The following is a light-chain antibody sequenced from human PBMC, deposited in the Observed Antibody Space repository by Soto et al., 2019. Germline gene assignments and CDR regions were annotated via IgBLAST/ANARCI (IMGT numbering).Light chain of an antibody. CDR1: QSVSSY. Sequence: EIVLTQSPATLSLSQWERATLSCRASQSVSSYLAWYQQKPGQAPRLLIYDASTRATGIPARFSGSGSGTDFTLTITSLEPEDFAVYYCQQRSNWPPTFGQATKVDIK. J-gene: IGKJ1*01. CDR2: DAS. CDR3: QQRSNWPPT. V-gene: IGKV3-11*01.